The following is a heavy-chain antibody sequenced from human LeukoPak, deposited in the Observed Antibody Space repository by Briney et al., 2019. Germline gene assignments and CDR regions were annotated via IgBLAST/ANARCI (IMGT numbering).Heavy chain of an antibody. D-gene: IGHD3-22*01. CDR1: GFTFSSYG. V-gene: IGHV3-30*18. CDR3: AKPYYYDSSGYYQDDYFDY. J-gene: IGHJ4*02. Sequence: GGSLRLSCAASGFTFSSYGMHWVRQAPGKGLEWVAVISYDGSNKYYADSVKGRFTISRDNSKNTLYLQMNSLRAEDTAVYYCAKPYYYDSSGYYQDDYFDYWGQGTLVTVSS. CDR2: ISYDGSNK.